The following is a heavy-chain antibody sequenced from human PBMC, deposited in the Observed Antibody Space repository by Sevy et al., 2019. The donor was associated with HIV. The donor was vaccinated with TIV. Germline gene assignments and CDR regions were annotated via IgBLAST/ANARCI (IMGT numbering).Heavy chain of an antibody. Sequence: GGSLRLSCAASGFTFSSYSMNWVRQAPGKGLEWVSYISSSSSTIYYADSVKGRFTISRDNAKNSLDLQMNSLRDEVTAVYYCARGAERYYYDSSGYGYWGQGTLVTVSS. CDR3: ARGAERYYYDSSGYGY. CDR1: GFTFSSYS. J-gene: IGHJ4*02. D-gene: IGHD3-22*01. V-gene: IGHV3-48*02. CDR2: ISSSSSTI.